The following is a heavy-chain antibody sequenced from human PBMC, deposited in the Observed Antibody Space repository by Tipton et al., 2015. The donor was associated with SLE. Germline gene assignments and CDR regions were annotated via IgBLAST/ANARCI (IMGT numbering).Heavy chain of an antibody. V-gene: IGHV4-59*01. CDR2: IYYSGST. CDR1: GGSFSGYY. J-gene: IGHJ3*02. CDR3: ARSYYDFWSGYLPLAFDI. D-gene: IGHD3-3*01. Sequence: TLSLTCAVYGGSFSGYYWSWIRQPPGKGLEWIGYIYYSGSTNYNPSLKSRVTISVDTSKNQFSLKLSSVTAADTAVYYCARSYYDFWSGYLPLAFDIWGQGTMVTVSS.